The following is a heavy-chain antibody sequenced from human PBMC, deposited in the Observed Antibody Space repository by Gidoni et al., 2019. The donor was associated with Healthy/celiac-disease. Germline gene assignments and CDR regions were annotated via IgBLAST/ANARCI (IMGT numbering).Heavy chain of an antibody. V-gene: IGHV4-34*01. CDR2: INHSGRN. CDR1: GGSFSGYD. J-gene: IGHJ4*02. D-gene: IGHD3-16*01. Sequence: QVQLQQWRAGLLKPSETLSLTCAVYGGSFSGYDLSGIRQPPGKGLEWIGEINHSGRNNNNPSLKSRVTISVDTSKNQFSLKLSSVTAADTAVYYCARGGGRQPPRDWGQGTLVTVSS. CDR3: ARGGGRQPPRD.